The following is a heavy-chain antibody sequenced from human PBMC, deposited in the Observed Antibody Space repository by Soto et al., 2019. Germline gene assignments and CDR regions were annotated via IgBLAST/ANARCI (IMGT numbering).Heavy chain of an antibody. CDR1: GGSFSGYY. Sequence: SETLSLTCAVYGGSFSGYYWSWIRQPPGKGLEWIGEINHSGSTNYNPSLKSRVTISVDTSKNQFSLKLSSVTAADTAVYYCARRFTMVRGVHAPSYYDGMDVRGQGTTVT. CDR3: ARRFTMVRGVHAPSYYDGMDV. J-gene: IGHJ6*02. CDR2: INHSGST. D-gene: IGHD3-10*01. V-gene: IGHV4-34*01.